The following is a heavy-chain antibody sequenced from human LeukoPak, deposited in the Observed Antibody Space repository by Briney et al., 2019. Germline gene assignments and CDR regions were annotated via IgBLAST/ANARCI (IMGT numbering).Heavy chain of an antibody. D-gene: IGHD3-10*01. CDR2: IYYSGTT. CDR1: GGSISSDNYY. Sequence: PSETLSLTCTVSGGSISSDNYYWGWIRQPPGKGLEWIGSIYYSGTTYYNPSLKSRVTISVDASKNQFSLKLSSVTAADTALYYCAKHYMGSSYNHGLDCWGQGTLVTVSS. J-gene: IGHJ4*02. CDR3: AKHYMGSSYNHGLDC. V-gene: IGHV4-39*01.